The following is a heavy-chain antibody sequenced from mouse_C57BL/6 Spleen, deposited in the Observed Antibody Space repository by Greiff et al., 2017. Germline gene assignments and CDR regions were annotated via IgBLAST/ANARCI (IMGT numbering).Heavy chain of an antibody. CDR2: IHPNSGST. Sequence: QVQLQQPGAELVKPGASVKLSCKASGYTFTSYWMHWVKQRPGQGLEWIGMIHPNSGSTNYNEKFKSKATLTVDKSSSTAYMQLSSLPSEDSAVYYCAKHVYYYYAMDYWGQGTSVTVSS. CDR1: GYTFTSYW. J-gene: IGHJ4*01. V-gene: IGHV1-64*01. CDR3: AKHVYYYYAMDY. D-gene: IGHD2-1*01.